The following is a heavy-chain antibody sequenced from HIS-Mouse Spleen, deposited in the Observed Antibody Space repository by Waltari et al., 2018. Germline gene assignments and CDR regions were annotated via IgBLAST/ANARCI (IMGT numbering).Heavy chain of an antibody. CDR1: GGSISSSSYY. CDR2: IYYSGHT. D-gene: IGHD6-13*01. J-gene: IGHJ2*01. Sequence: QLQLQESGPGLVKPSETLSLTCTVSGGSISSSSYYWGWIRQPPGKGLEWIWSIYYSGHTYYNPSLKSRVTISVDTSKNQFSLKLSSVTAADTAVYYCAREIPYSSSWYDWYFDLWGRGTLVTVSS. CDR3: AREIPYSSSWYDWYFDL. V-gene: IGHV4-39*07.